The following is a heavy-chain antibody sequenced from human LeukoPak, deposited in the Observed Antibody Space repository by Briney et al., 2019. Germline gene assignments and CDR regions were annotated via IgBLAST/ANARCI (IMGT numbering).Heavy chain of an antibody. D-gene: IGHD3-10*01. J-gene: IGHJ4*02. Sequence: PSETLSLTCTVSGYSISSGYFWGWIRQPPGKGLEWIGTIYNSGSTYYNPSLKSRVTISVDTSKNQFSLKLSSVTAADTAVYYCARSVHYYGSGSYYYFDYWGQGTLVTVSS. V-gene: IGHV4-38-2*02. CDR1: GYSISSGYF. CDR2: IYNSGST. CDR3: ARSVHYYGSGSYYYFDY.